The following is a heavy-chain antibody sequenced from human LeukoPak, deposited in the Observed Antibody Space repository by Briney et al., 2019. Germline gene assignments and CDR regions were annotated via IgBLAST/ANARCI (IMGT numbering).Heavy chain of an antibody. CDR2: INANSGGT. D-gene: IGHD4-23*01. J-gene: IGHJ4*02. CDR1: GYTFIGNY. Sequence: ASVKVSRKASGYTFIGNYMHWVRQAPGQGLEWMGWINANSGGTNYAQKLQGRVTMTRDTSTGTAYMELNRLRSDDTAVYYCARGVKAYYFDYWGQRTLVTVSS. CDR3: ARGVKAYYFDY. V-gene: IGHV1-2*02.